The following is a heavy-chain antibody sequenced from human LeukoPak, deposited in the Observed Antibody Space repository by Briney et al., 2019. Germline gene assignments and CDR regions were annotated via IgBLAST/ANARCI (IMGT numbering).Heavy chain of an antibody. V-gene: IGHV3-48*01. CDR3: ARELSNYDFWL. CDR2: ISSSGTI. J-gene: IGHJ4*02. Sequence: GGSLRLSGAAPGFIFSRNNMNWFGKAPGKGLEWVSYISSSGTIYYADSVKGRFTISRDNAKNSLYLQMNSLRAEDTAVYYCARELSNYDFWLWGQGTLVTVSS. D-gene: IGHD3-3*01. CDR1: GFIFSRNN.